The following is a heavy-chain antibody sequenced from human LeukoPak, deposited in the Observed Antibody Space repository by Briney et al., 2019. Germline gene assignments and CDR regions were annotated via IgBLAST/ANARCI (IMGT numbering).Heavy chain of an antibody. J-gene: IGHJ4*02. Sequence: GSGPTLVNPTQTLTLTCTFSGFSPSTSGMCMSWIRQPPGKALEWLARIDWDDDKYYSTSLKTRLTISKDTSKNQVVLTMTNMDPVGTATYYCARTLSSSRSGFDYWGQGTLVTVSS. CDR1: GFSPSTSGMC. CDR2: IDWDDDK. V-gene: IGHV2-70*11. D-gene: IGHD2-2*01. CDR3: ARTLSSSRSGFDY.